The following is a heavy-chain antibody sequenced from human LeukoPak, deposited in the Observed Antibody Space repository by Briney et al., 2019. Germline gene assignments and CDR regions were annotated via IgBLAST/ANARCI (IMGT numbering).Heavy chain of an antibody. J-gene: IGHJ6*03. V-gene: IGHV4-4*07. CDR3: TRDSSGTVTSYYYYYMDV. D-gene: IGHD3-10*01. Sequence: PSETLSLTCTVSGGSIGNYYWSWIRQPAGKGLEWIGRVYTSGSTNYNPSLKSRVTMSVDTSKNHFSLRLNSVTAADTAVYYCTRDSSGTVTSYYYYYMDVWGKGTTVTISS. CDR2: VYTSGST. CDR1: GGSIGNYY.